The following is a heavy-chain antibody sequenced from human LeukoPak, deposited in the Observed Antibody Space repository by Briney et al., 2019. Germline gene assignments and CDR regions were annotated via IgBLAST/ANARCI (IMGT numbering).Heavy chain of an antibody. J-gene: IGHJ4*02. CDR3: ARGYPTEPSDY. Sequence: PSETLSLTCTVSGGSISSYYWSWIRQPPGKGLEWIGYIYYSGSTNYNPSLESRVTISVDTSKNQFSLKLSSVTAADTAVYYCARGYPTEPSDYWGQGTLVTVSS. CDR1: GGSISSYY. D-gene: IGHD3-16*02. V-gene: IGHV4-59*01. CDR2: IYYSGST.